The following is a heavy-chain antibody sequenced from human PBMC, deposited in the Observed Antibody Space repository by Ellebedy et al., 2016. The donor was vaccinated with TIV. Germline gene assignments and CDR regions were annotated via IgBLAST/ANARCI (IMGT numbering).Heavy chain of an antibody. V-gene: IGHV3-23*01. Sequence: GESLKISCAASGFTFSSYAMSWVRQAPGKGLEWVSAISGSGVSTYYADSVKGRFTISRDNSKNTLYLQMNSLRAEDTAVYYCAKEKLLLWFGELFDPWGQGTLVTVSS. CDR3: AKEKLLLWFGELFDP. D-gene: IGHD3-10*01. J-gene: IGHJ5*02. CDR1: GFTFSSYA. CDR2: ISGSGVST.